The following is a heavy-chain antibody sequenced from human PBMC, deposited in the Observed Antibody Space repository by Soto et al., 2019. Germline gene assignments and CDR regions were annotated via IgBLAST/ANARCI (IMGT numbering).Heavy chain of an antibody. D-gene: IGHD6-19*01. CDR1: GGSISSSSYY. J-gene: IGHJ5*02. CDR2: IYYSGST. CDR3: ARRIAVAGNWFDP. V-gene: IGHV4-39*01. Sequence: PSETLSLTCTVSGGSISSSSYYWGWIRQPPGKGLEWIGSIYYSGSTYYNPSLKSRVTISVDTSKNQFSLKLSSVTAADTAVYYCARRIAVAGNWFDPWGQGTLVNVAS.